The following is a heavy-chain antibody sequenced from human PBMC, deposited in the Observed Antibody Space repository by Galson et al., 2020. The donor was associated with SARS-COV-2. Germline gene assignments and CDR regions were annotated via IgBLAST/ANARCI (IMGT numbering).Heavy chain of an antibody. CDR2: ISYDGSNK. CDR1: GFTFSSYR. V-gene: IGHV3-30*18. D-gene: IGHD3-22*01. CDR3: AKSRSGYYYFDY. J-gene: IGHJ4*02. Sequence: GESLKISCAASGFTFSSYRMHWVRQAPGRGLEWVAVISYDGSNKYYADSVKGRFTISRDNSKNTLYLQMNSLRAEDTAVYYCAKSRSGYYYFDYWGEGTLVTVAS.